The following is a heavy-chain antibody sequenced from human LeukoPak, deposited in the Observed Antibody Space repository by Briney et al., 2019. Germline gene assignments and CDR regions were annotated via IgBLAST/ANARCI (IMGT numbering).Heavy chain of an antibody. CDR2: ISSTGGNT. CDR1: GFTFSSYA. Sequence: GGSLRLSCAASGFTFSSYAMNWVRQAPGKGLEWVSFISSTGGNTDYADSVKGRFTISRDNSKNTLYLQMNSLRAEDTAVYYCAKTSYSSGGTWGQGTLVTVSS. CDR3: AKTSYSSGGT. D-gene: IGHD6-19*01. V-gene: IGHV3-23*01. J-gene: IGHJ5*02.